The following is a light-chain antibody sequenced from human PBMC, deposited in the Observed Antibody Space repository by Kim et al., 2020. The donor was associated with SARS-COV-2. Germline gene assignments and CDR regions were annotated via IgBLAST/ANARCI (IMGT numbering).Light chain of an antibody. J-gene: IGLJ2*01. CDR3: QAWDSSTVV. CDR2: QDS. Sequence: SYELTQPPSVSVSPGQTASITCSGDKLGDKYACWYQQKPGQSPVLVIYQDSKRPSGIHERFSGSNSGNTATLTISGTQAMDEADDYCQAWDSSTVVFGGG. V-gene: IGLV3-1*01. CDR1: KLGDKY.